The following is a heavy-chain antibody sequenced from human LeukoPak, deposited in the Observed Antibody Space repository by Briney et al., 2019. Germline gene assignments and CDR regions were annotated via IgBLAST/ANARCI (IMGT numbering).Heavy chain of an antibody. CDR2: INAGNGNT. D-gene: IGHD6-13*01. CDR3: ARWYSSSWSALPNWFDP. J-gene: IGHJ5*02. Sequence: ASVKVSCKASGYTFTSYAMHWVRQAPGQRLEWMGWINAGNGNTKYSQKFQGRVTITRDTSASTAYMELSSLRSEDTAVYYCARWYSSSWSALPNWFDPWGQGTLVTVSS. CDR1: GYTFTSYA. V-gene: IGHV1-3*01.